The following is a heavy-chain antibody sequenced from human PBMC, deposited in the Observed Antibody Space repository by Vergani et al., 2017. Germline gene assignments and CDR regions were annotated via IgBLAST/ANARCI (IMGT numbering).Heavy chain of an antibody. CDR3: VKDNDYDADGPFDL. Sequence: VEAGGGLVQPGGSLRLSCTASGFTFQAFAFHWVRQVSGRGLEWVSGIDRNYGVKNGNSFEGRFSISRDNAKKAVFLQMNNLRHEDTALYFSVKDNDYDADGPFDLWGRGTLVTVSS. CDR2: IDRNYGVK. CDR1: GFTFQAFA. D-gene: IGHD3-16*01. V-gene: IGHV3-9*01. J-gene: IGHJ2*01.